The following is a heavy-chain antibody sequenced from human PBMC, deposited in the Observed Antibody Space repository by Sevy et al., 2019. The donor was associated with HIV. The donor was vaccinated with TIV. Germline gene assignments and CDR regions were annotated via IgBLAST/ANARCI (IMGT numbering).Heavy chain of an antibody. J-gene: IGHJ4*02. D-gene: IGHD6-19*01. CDR1: GFTFSSYA. CDR2: ISGSGGST. CDR3: AKDHGSSGWYVPETFDY. Sequence: GESLKISCAASGFTFSSYAMSWVRQAPGKGLEWVSAISGSGGSTYYADSVKGRFTISRDNSKNTLYLQMNSLRAEDTAVYYCAKDHGSSGWYVPETFDYWGQGTLVTVSS. V-gene: IGHV3-23*01.